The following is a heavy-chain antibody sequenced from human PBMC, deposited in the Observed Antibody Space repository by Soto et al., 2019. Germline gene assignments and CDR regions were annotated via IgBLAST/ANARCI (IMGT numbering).Heavy chain of an antibody. J-gene: IGHJ4*02. CDR2: ISDDGRDK. D-gene: IGHD6-13*01. CDR3: AKVRSRAAAVYFFDY. Sequence: QVQLVESGGGVVQPGRSLRLSCAASGFTFSSYGMHWVRQAPGKGLEWVAVISDDGRDKHHAGPVKGRFTITRDNSKNTLYLIMDSLRPEDSAVYYCAKVRSRAAAVYFFDYWGQGTLVAVSS. CDR1: GFTFSSYG. V-gene: IGHV3-30*18.